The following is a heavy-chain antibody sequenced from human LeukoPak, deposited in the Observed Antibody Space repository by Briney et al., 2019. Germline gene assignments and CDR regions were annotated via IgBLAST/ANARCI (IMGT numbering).Heavy chain of an antibody. J-gene: IGHJ4*02. CDR1: GFNFSDYY. V-gene: IGHV3-11*04. D-gene: IGHD5-18*01. CDR3: ARGDRGYSYGYPFDY. Sequence: GGSLRLSCAASGFNFSDYYMSWIRQAQGKGLEWVSYISSSGSTIYYADSVKGRFTISRDNAKNSLYLQMNSLRAEDTAVYYCARGDRGYSYGYPFDYWGQGTLVAVSS. CDR2: ISSSGSTI.